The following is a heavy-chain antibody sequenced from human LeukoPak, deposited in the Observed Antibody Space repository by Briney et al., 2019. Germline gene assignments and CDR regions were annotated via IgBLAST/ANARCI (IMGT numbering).Heavy chain of an antibody. CDR1: GYPISGGYY. CDR3: ARDLGRWQWLAQGGDAFDI. J-gene: IGHJ3*02. CDR2: IYHSGST. D-gene: IGHD6-19*01. Sequence: SETLSLTCTVSGYPISGGYYWGWIRQPPGKGLEWIGSIYHSGSTYYNPSLKSRVTMSVDTSKNQFSLKLSSVTAADTAVYYCARDLGRWQWLAQGGDAFDIWGQGTMVTVSS. V-gene: IGHV4-38-2*02.